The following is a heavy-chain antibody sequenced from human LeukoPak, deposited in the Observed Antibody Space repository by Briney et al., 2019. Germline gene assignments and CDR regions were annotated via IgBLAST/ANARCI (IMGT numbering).Heavy chain of an antibody. D-gene: IGHD3-10*01. CDR1: GGSLSSSHW. V-gene: IGHV4-4*02. J-gene: IGHJ3*02. CDR2: IYHSGTT. CDR3: ARRPFVVIHAFDI. Sequence: PSETLSLTCVVSGGSLSSSHWWSWVRQPPGKGLEWIGEIYHSGTTNYNPSLNSRVTISVAKSKNMFSLNLPSVTAADTAVYYCARRPFVVIHAFDIWAQGTMVTVSS.